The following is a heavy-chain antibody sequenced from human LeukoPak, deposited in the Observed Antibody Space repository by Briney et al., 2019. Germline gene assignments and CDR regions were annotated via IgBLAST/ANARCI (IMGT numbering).Heavy chain of an antibody. Sequence: SVKVSCKASGGTFSSYAISWVRQAPGQGLEWMGGIIPIFGTANYAQKFQGRVTITTDESTSTAYMELCSLRSEDTAVYYCARAQPGYSYGPIDYWGQGTLVTVSS. CDR1: GGTFSSYA. D-gene: IGHD5-18*01. CDR2: IIPIFGTA. J-gene: IGHJ4*02. V-gene: IGHV1-69*05. CDR3: ARAQPGYSYGPIDY.